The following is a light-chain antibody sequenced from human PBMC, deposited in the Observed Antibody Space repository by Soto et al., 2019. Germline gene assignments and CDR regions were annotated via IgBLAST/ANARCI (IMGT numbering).Light chain of an antibody. CDR3: QQYGSSRWT. Sequence: EIVLTQSPGTLSLSPGERATLSCRASQSVSSIYLAWYQQKPGQAPRLLIYGASSRATGIPDRFSGSGSGTDFTLTISGLEHEDFAVYYCQQYGSSRWTFGQGNKVEI. V-gene: IGKV3-20*01. CDR2: GAS. CDR1: QSVSSIY. J-gene: IGKJ1*01.